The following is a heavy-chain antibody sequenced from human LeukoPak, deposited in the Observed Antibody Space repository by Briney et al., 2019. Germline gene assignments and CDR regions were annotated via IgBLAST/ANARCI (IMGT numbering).Heavy chain of an antibody. J-gene: IGHJ4*02. CDR2: IYYSGST. V-gene: IGHV4-39*01. Sequence: SETLSLTCTVSGGSISSSSYYWGWIRQPPGKGLEWIGSIYYSGSTYYNPSLKSRVTISVDTSKNQFSLKLSSVTAADTAVYYCARWGRGGDYDFWSGYYINFSYYFDYWGQGTLVTVSS. D-gene: IGHD3-3*01. CDR1: GGSISSSSYY. CDR3: ARWGRGGDYDFWSGYYINFSYYFDY.